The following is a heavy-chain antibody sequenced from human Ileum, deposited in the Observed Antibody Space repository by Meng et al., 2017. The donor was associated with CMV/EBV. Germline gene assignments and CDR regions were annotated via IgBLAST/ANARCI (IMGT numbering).Heavy chain of an antibody. CDR2: ISSSSSYI. CDR1: GFTFSSYS. CDR3: VKEQKHKYCTSSSCHRNYGMDV. V-gene: IGHV3-21*04. D-gene: IGHD2-2*02. Sequence: GESLKISCAASGFTFSSYSMNWVRQAPGKGLEWVSSISSSSSYIYYADSVKGRFTISRDNAKNSLYLQVNSLISEDTALYYCVKEQKHKYCTSSSCHRNYGMDVWGQGTTVTVSS. J-gene: IGHJ6*02.